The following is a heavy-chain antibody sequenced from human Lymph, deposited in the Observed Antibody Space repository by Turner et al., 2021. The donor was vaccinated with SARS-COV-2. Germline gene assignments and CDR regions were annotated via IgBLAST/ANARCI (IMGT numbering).Heavy chain of an antibody. V-gene: IGHV3-23*01. D-gene: IGHD3-22*01. CDR2: SSGSGGDT. CDR1: GFTFSSYA. CDR3: AKGVRGAMIVVVIPYFDY. Sequence: EVQLLESGGGLVQPGGSLRLSCAASGFTFSSYAMSWVRQAPGKGLEWVSASSGSGGDTYYADSVKVRFTISRDNSKNTLYLQMNSLRAEDTAVYYCAKGVRGAMIVVVIPYFDYWGQGTLVTVSS. J-gene: IGHJ4*02.